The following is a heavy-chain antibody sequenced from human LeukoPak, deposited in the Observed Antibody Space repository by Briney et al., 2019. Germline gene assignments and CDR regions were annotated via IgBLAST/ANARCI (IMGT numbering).Heavy chain of an antibody. Sequence: TLSLTCAVYGGSFSGYSWSWIRQPPGKGLEWIGYIYHSGSTYYNPSLKSRVTISVDRSKNQFSLGLSSVTAADTAVYYCARGGYNSWYFDLWGRGTLVTVSS. D-gene: IGHD5-24*01. CDR2: IYHSGST. V-gene: IGHV4-30-2*01. J-gene: IGHJ2*01. CDR3: ARGGYNSWYFDL. CDR1: GGSFSGYS.